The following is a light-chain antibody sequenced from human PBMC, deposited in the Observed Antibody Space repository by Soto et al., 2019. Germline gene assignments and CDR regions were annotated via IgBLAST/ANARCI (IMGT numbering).Light chain of an antibody. Sequence: EIGLTQSPGTLSLSPGERATLSCRASQSGANNYLAWYHQKPGQAPRLLIYATSSRATGIPDRFSGSGFATDFTLTISRLEPEDFAVYYCQQFGSSPPKYTFGQGTKLEIK. CDR1: QSGANNY. V-gene: IGKV3-20*01. CDR2: ATS. CDR3: QQFGSSPPKYT. J-gene: IGKJ2*01.